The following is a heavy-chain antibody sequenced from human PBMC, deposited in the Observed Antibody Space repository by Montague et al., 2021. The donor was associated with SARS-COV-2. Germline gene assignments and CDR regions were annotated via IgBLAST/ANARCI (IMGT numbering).Heavy chain of an antibody. V-gene: IGHV4-59*11. CDR1: GCSNRGHY. CDR3: AREFRIELWQTNWYFGL. D-gene: IGHD3-16*01. Sequence: SETLSLTCTGSGCSNRGHYWSWIRQPPGKGLEWIGNFDHSGNTKYNPSLKSRATISVDTSKNQFALRLSSVTAADTAVYYCAREFRIELWQTNWYFGLWGRGTLVTVSS. J-gene: IGHJ2*01. CDR2: FDHSGNT.